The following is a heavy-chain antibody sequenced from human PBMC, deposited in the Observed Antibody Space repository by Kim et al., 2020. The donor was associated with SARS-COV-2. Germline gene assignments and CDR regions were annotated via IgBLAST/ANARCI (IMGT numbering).Heavy chain of an antibody. CDR1: GFTVSSNY. J-gene: IGHJ4*02. V-gene: IGHV3-53*01. CDR3: ARSPSRYIAYCGGDCSGYFDY. Sequence: GGSLRLSCAASGFTVSSNYMSWVRQAPGKGLEWVSVIYSGGSTYYADSVKGRFTISRDNSKNTLYLQMNSLRAVDTAVYYCARSPSRYIAYCGGDCSGYFDYWGQGTLVTVSS. D-gene: IGHD2-21*02. CDR2: IYSGGST.